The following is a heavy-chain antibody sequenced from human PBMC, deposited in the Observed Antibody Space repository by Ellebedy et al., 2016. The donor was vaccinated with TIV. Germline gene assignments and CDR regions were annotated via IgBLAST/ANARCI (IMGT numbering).Heavy chain of an antibody. J-gene: IGHJ4*02. Sequence: GESLKISCVASGFTFSNYNMNWVRQSPGKGLEWVSPIRSTGSDKYYAESVKGRFTISRDNAQNTLFLQMNSLRVEDTAVYYCARGWSTPDSWGQGTLVIVSS. CDR2: IRSTGSDK. CDR1: GFTFSNYN. V-gene: IGHV3-21*06. D-gene: IGHD2-15*01. CDR3: ARGWSTPDS.